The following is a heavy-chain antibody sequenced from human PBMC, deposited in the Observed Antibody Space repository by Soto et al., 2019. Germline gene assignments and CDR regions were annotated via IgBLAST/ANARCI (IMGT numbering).Heavy chain of an antibody. V-gene: IGHV3-64*01. CDR3: ARDAAYSNYDYYYYHMEV. CDR2: ISSNGGST. J-gene: IGHJ6*03. CDR1: GFTFSSYA. D-gene: IGHD4-4*01. Sequence: PGGSLRLSCAASGFTFSSYAMHWVRQAPGKGLEYVSAISSNGGSTYYANSVKGRFTISRDNAKNSLYLQMNSLRAEDTAVYYCARDAAYSNYDYYYYHMEVWGKGTTVTVSS.